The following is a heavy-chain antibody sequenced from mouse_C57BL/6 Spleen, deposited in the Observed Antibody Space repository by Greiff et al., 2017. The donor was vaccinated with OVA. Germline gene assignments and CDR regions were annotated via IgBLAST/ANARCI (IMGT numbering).Heavy chain of an antibody. CDR3: TVYDGYSSYAMDY. CDR2: IDPETGGT. V-gene: IGHV1-15*01. CDR1: GYTFTDYE. D-gene: IGHD2-3*01. J-gene: IGHJ4*01. Sequence: VKLVESGAELVRPGASVTLSCKASGYTFTDYEMHWVKQTPVHGLEWIGAIDPETGGTAYNQKFKGKAILTADKSSSTAYMELRSLTSEDSAVYYCTVYDGYSSYAMDYWGQGTSVTVSS.